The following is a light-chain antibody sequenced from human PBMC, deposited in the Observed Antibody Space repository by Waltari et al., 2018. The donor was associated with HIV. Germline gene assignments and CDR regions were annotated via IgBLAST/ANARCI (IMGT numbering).Light chain of an antibody. V-gene: IGKV4-1*01. Sequence: DIVMPQSPDSLAVSLGVRATINFTPRQSVLYSSNNKNYLAWYQQKPGQPPKLLIYWASTRESGVPDRFSGRGSGTDFTLTISSLQAEDVAVYYCQQYYSTPRTFGKGTKVEIK. CDR1: QSVLYSSNNKNY. J-gene: IGKJ1*01. CDR3: QQYYSTPRT. CDR2: WAS.